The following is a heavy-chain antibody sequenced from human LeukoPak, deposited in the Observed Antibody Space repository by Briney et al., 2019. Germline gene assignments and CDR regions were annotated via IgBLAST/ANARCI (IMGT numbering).Heavy chain of an antibody. Sequence: SETLSLTCAVYGGSFSGYYWSWIRQPPGKGLEWIGEINHSGSTNYNPSLKSRVTISVDTSKNQFSLKLSTVTAADTAVYYCARDSSADAFDIWGQGTMVTVSS. D-gene: IGHD2-15*01. CDR1: GGSFSGYY. V-gene: IGHV4-34*01. CDR3: ARDSSADAFDI. J-gene: IGHJ3*02. CDR2: INHSGST.